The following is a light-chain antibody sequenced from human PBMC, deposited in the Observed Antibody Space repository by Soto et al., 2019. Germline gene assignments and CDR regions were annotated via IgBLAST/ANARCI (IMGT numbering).Light chain of an antibody. J-gene: IGKJ1*01. CDR1: QSISSW. CDR3: QQYNSYST. Sequence: DIQMTQSPSTLSASVGDRVTITCRASQSISSWLAWYQQKPGKAPKLLIYDASSLESGVPSRFSGSGSGTEFTLTISSLQPDDFATYYCQQYNSYSTVGQGTKVDSK. CDR2: DAS. V-gene: IGKV1-5*01.